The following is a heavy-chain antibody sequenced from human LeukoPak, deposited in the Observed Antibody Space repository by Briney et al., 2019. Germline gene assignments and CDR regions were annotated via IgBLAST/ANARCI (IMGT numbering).Heavy chain of an antibody. D-gene: IGHD3-16*02. V-gene: IGHV4-61*02. CDR1: GGSISSGSYY. Sequence: KPSETLSLTCTVSGGSISSGSYYWSWIRQPAGKGLEWIGRIYTSGSTNYNPSLKSRVTISVDTSKNQFSLKLSSVTAADTAVYYCARYDVWGNYRAFDYWGQGTLVTVSS. CDR3: ARYDVWGNYRAFDY. J-gene: IGHJ4*02. CDR2: IYTSGST.